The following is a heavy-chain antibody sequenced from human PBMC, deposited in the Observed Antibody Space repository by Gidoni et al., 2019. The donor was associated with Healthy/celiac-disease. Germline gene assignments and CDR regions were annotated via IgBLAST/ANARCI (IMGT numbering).Heavy chain of an antibody. J-gene: IGHJ2*01. Sequence: QVQLVESGGGVVQPGRSLRLSCAASGFTFSSYAMHWVRQAPGKGLEWVAGISYDGSNKYYADSVKGRFTISRDNSKNTLYLQMNSLRAEDTAVYYCARDKRTGDYGDYVNWYFDLWGRGTLVTVSS. V-gene: IGHV3-30-3*01. D-gene: IGHD4-17*01. CDR1: GFTFSSYA. CDR3: ARDKRTGDYGDYVNWYFDL. CDR2: ISYDGSNK.